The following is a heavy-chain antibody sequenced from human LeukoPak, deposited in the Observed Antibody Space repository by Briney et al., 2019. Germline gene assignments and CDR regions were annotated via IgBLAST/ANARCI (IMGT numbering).Heavy chain of an antibody. CDR3: ARHRTAMVADAFDI. Sequence: PSETLSLTCTVSGGTVSSWAYYWGWIRQPPGRGLEWIGSIYYSGTTYYNPSLKSRVTISVDTSKNQFPLKLSSVTAADTAVYYCARHRTAMVADAFDIRGHGTMVTVSS. D-gene: IGHD5-18*01. CDR2: IYYSGTT. CDR1: GGTVSSWAYY. J-gene: IGHJ3*02. V-gene: IGHV4-39*01.